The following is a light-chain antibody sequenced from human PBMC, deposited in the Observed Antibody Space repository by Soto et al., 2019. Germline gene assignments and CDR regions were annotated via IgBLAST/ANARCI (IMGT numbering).Light chain of an antibody. CDR3: QQYNSYLLT. CDR1: RSISRS. V-gene: IGKV1-5*01. J-gene: IGKJ3*01. CDR2: DVS. Sequence: DIQMTQSPSTLSASVGDRVTITCRASRSISRSLAWYQQKPGKAPNLLIYDVSSLESGVPSRFSGSGFGTEFTLTISSLQPDDFATYYCQQYNSYLLTFGPGTTVDIK.